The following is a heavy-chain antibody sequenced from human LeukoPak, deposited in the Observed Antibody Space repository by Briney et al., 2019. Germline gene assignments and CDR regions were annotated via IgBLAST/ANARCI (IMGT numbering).Heavy chain of an antibody. CDR1: GFTFSSYW. D-gene: IGHD3-9*01. CDR2: LSPDGSST. CDR3: APRFDWLSNDAFDI. J-gene: IGHJ3*02. V-gene: IGHV3-74*01. Sequence: PGGSLRLSCAASGFTFSSYWMQWVRQAPGKGLVWVSRLSPDGSSTTSADSVKGRFTISRDNSKNTLYLQMNSLRAEDTAAYYCAPRFDWLSNDAFDIWGQGTMATVSS.